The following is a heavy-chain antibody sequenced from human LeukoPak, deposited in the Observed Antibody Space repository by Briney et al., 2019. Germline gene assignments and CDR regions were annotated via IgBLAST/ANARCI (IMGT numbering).Heavy chain of an antibody. CDR3: ARRPWSRGLFDY. CDR2: IYYSGST. J-gene: IGHJ4*02. D-gene: IGHD3-10*01. CDR1: GGSISSGGYY. Sequence: SQTLSLTCTVSGGSISSGGYYWSWIRQHPGKGLEWIGYIYYSGSTYYNPSLKSRVTISVDTSKSQFSLKLSSVTAADTAVYYCARRPWSRGLFDYWGQGTLVTVSS. V-gene: IGHV4-31*03.